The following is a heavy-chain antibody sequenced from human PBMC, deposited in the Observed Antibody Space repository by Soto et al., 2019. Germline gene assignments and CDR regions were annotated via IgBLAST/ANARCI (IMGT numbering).Heavy chain of an antibody. CDR2: ISSSSSYI. V-gene: IGHV3-21*01. J-gene: IGHJ2*01. CDR3: ARGISTPPDDL. CDR1: GLTFSGYS. D-gene: IGHD3-9*01. Sequence: EVQLVESGGGLVKPGGSLGLSWAALGLTFSGYSRNWFRQPPGKGLRGVQSISSSSSYIYYADSVKGRFTISRDNAKNSLYLQMNSLRAEDTAVYYCARGISTPPDDLWGRGTLVTVSS.